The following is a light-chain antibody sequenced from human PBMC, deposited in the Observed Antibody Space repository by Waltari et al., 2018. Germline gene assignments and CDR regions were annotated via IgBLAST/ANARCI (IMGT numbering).Light chain of an antibody. V-gene: IGLV1-47*01. Sequence: QSVLTQPPSASGTPGQRVTISCSGSSSNIGSNPVYWYQQLPGMAPTLLIYRNNQRPSGVPDRFSGSKSGTSAYLAISGLRSEDEAHYYCAAWDDSLEEVFGGGTKLTVL. CDR3: AAWDDSLEEV. CDR2: RNN. J-gene: IGLJ2*01. CDR1: SSNIGSNP.